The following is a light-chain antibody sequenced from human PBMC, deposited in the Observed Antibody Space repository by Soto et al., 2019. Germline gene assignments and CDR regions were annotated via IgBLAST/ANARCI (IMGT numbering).Light chain of an antibody. CDR2: EVS. CDR1: SSDVGGYSY. V-gene: IGLV2-14*01. Sequence: QSVLTQPASVSGSPGQSITISCTGTSSDVGGYSYVSWYQQYPGKAPKLIIYEVSNRPSGISNRFSGSKSGNTASLTISGLQAEDEAHYYCNSYTGSATRVFGGGTKLTVL. J-gene: IGLJ3*02. CDR3: NSYTGSATRV.